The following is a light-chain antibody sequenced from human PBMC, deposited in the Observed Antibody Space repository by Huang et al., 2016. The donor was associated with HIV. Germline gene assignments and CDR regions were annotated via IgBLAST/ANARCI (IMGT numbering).Light chain of an antibody. CDR1: QSLLRGNGQDY. V-gene: IGKV2-28*01. CDR3: MQGLQSPNV. Sequence: DIVMTQSPLSLTVTRGEPASISCRSSQSLLRGNGQDYLDWYVHKPGQSPQLLIYLSSNRASGVPDRVSGSGSGTDFTLNISRVEAEDVGVYYCMQGLQSPNVFGQGTKLEIK. J-gene: IGKJ2*01. CDR2: LSS.